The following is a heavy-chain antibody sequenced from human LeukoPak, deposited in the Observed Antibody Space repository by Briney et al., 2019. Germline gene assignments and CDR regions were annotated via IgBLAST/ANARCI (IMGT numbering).Heavy chain of an antibody. CDR1: GGSISSSSYY. J-gene: IGHJ4*02. D-gene: IGHD3-10*01. Sequence: PSETLSLTCTVAGGSISSSSYYWGWIRQPPWKGLEWIGSIYYSGSTYYNPSLKSRVTISVDTSKNQFSLKLSSVTAADTAVYYCASAITMVRGVIMTYFDYWGQGTLVTVSS. V-gene: IGHV4-39*01. CDR3: ASAITMVRGVIMTYFDY. CDR2: IYYSGST.